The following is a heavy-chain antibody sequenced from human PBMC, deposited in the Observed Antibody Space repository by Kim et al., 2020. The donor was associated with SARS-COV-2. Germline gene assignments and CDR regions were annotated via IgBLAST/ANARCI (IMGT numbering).Heavy chain of an antibody. V-gene: IGHV4-31*03. Sequence: SETLSLTCTVSGGSISSGGYYWSWIRQHPGKGLEWIGYIYYSGSTYYNPSLKSRVTISVDTSKNQFSLKLSSVTAADTAVYYCARAQYSSSWSSHYYYYYGMDVWGQGTTVTVSS. CDR1: GGSISSGGYY. CDR2: IYYSGST. CDR3: ARAQYSSSWSSHYYYYYGMDV. D-gene: IGHD6-13*01. J-gene: IGHJ6*02.